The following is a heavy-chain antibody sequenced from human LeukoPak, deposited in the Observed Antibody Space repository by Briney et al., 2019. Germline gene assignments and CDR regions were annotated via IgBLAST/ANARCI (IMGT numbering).Heavy chain of an antibody. D-gene: IGHD3-16*02. Sequence: AGGSLRLSCAASGFTFSSYAMSWVRQAPGKGLEWVSAISGSGGSTYYADSVKGRFTISRDNSKNTLYLQMNSLRAEDTAVYYCAKGYMITFGGVIEYWGQGTLVTVSS. J-gene: IGHJ4*02. CDR3: AKGYMITFGGVIEY. CDR1: GFTFSSYA. CDR2: ISGSGGST. V-gene: IGHV3-23*01.